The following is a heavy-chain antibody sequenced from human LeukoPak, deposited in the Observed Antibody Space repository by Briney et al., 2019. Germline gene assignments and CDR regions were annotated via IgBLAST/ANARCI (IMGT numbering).Heavy chain of an antibody. V-gene: IGHV3-53*01. Sequence: PGGSLRLSCAASGFTVSSNYMSWVRQAPGKGLEWVSVIYSGGSTYYADSVKGRFTISRDNSKNTLYLQMNSLRAEDTAVYYCARDSGGSGSYYGTFDSWGQGTLVTVSS. CDR1: GFTVSSNY. CDR3: ARDSGGSGSYYGTFDS. CDR2: IYSGGST. D-gene: IGHD3-10*01. J-gene: IGHJ4*02.